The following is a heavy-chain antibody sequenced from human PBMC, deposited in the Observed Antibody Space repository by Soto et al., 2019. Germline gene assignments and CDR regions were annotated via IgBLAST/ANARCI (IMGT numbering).Heavy chain of an antibody. CDR2: AFHTGNT. CDR3: ARDVFYGGFSLGY. D-gene: IGHD3-16*01. CDR1: GLTVSSMDG. V-gene: IGHV4-4*02. Sequence: SETLSLTCTVSGLTVSSMDGWSWVHQTTEKGLEWVGEAFHTGNTNYNPSLASRVTMSMDASRNQLSLEIRSVPAADPAVYYCARDVFYGGFSLGYWGQGIPVTVS. J-gene: IGHJ4*02.